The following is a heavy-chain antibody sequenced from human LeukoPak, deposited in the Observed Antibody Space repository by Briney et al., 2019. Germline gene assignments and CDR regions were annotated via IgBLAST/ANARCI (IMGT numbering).Heavy chain of an antibody. CDR2: IWYDGSNK. CDR1: GFTFSSYG. J-gene: IGHJ4*02. Sequence: PGGSLRLSCAASGFTFSSYGMHWVRQAPGKGLEWVAVIWYDGSNKYYADSVKGRFTISRDNSKNTLYLQMNSLRAEDTAVYYCAREEQWLVSDYYLDYWGQGTLVTVSS. D-gene: IGHD6-19*01. V-gene: IGHV3-33*01. CDR3: AREEQWLVSDYYLDY.